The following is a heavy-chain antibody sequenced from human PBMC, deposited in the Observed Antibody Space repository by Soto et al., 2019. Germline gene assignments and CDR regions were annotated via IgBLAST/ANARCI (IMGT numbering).Heavy chain of an antibody. D-gene: IGHD3-3*01. Sequence: QVQLVQSGAEVKKPGASVKVSCKASGYTFTSYDINWVRQATGQGLEWMGWMNANSGNTGYAHKFQGRVIMTRNTTRSTAYRERSSLRSEDTAVYYCATGINYEASGDDAFDIWGQGTMVTVSS. CDR2: MNANSGNT. J-gene: IGHJ3*02. CDR3: ATGINYEASGDDAFDI. CDR1: GYTFTSYD. V-gene: IGHV1-8*01.